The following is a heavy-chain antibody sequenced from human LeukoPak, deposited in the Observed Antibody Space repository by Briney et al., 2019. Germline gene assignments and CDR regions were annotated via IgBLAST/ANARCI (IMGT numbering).Heavy chain of an antibody. Sequence: GSLRLSCAASGLTVSGNHMSWVRQAPGKGLEWVSGINWNGGSTGYADSVKGRFTISRDDAKNSLYLQMNSLRAEDTALYYCARDSGRPPYYFDYWGQGTLVTVSS. CDR2: INWNGGST. CDR3: ARDSGRPPYYFDY. CDR1: GLTVSGNH. J-gene: IGHJ4*02. D-gene: IGHD2-15*01. V-gene: IGHV3-20*04.